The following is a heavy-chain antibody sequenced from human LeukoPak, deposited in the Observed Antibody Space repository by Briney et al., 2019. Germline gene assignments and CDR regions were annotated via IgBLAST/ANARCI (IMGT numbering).Heavy chain of an antibody. Sequence: SSETLSLTCTVSGGSISSSSYYWGWIRQPPGKGLEWIGSIYYGGSTYYNPSLKSRVTISVDTSKNQFSLKLSSVTAADTAVYYCARGQYYDSSGTSGYWGQGTLVTVSS. J-gene: IGHJ4*02. D-gene: IGHD3-22*01. V-gene: IGHV4-39*01. CDR3: ARGQYYDSSGTSGY. CDR1: GGSISSSSYY. CDR2: IYYGGST.